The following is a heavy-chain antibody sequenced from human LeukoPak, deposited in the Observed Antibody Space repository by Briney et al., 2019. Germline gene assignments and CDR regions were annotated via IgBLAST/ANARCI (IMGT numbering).Heavy chain of an antibody. CDR2: IFYRGST. CDR1: DGSINGYY. V-gene: IGHV4-59*04. Sequence: SETLSLTCTVSDGSINGYYWSWIRQPPGKGLEWIGTIFYRGSTHYNPSLKSRVTISVETSKNQFSLKLRSVTAADTAVYYCARLPHFYYYMDVWGTGTTVTVSS. CDR3: ARLPHFYYYMDV. D-gene: IGHD2-21*01. J-gene: IGHJ6*03.